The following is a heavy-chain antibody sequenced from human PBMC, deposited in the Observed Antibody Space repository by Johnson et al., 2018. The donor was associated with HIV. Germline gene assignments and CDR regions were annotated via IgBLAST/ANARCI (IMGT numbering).Heavy chain of an antibody. CDR3: ARDHNHSNPGGAFDI. V-gene: IGHV3-30-3*01. CDR2: ISYDGSNK. Sequence: QVQLVESGGGVVQPGRSLRLSCAASGFTFSSYAMHWVRQAQGKGLEWVAVISYDGSNKYYADYVKGRFTISRDNSKNTLYLQMNSLRAEDTAGYYCARDHNHSNPGGAFDIWGQGTMVTVSS. CDR1: GFTFSSYA. D-gene: IGHD1-14*01. J-gene: IGHJ3*02.